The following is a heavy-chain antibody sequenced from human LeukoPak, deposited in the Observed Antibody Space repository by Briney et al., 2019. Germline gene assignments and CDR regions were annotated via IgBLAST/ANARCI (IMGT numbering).Heavy chain of an antibody. CDR2: IYPADSDT. D-gene: IGHD3-10*01. Sequence: GESLKISCQVSGYIFTHYWIGWVRQMPGNGLESMGIIYPADSDTTYSPSFQGQVTISVDKPISTVYLQWSSLKASDTAMYYCARQSRDGSKTRGYYFDYWGQGTLVTVSS. V-gene: IGHV5-51*01. J-gene: IGHJ4*02. CDR1: GYIFTHYW. CDR3: ARQSRDGSKTRGYYFDY.